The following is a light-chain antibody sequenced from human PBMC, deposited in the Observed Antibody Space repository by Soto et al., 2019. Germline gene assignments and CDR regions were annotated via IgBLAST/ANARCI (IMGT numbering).Light chain of an antibody. J-gene: IGKJ4*01. CDR2: DVS. V-gene: IGKV3-11*01. CDR1: QSSGSL. Sequence: IVLTQSPGTLSLYPGKRATLSCRASQSSGSLLGWYQQKPGRAPRLLISDVSNRATGIPARFSVSGSGTDFTLTISILESQDFAVYYCHQRRQWPLTFGGGTKVDIK. CDR3: HQRRQWPLT.